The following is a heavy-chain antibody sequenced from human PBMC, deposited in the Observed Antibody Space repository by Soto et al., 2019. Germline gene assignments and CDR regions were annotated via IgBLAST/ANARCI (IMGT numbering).Heavy chain of an antibody. D-gene: IGHD2-15*01. CDR2: IRSKGYGGTT. Sequence: GGSLRLSCTTSGFTFGDYAMSWFRQAPGKGLEWVGFIRSKGYGGTTENAASVKCRFTISRDDSKSIAYLQMNSLKTEDTAVYYCTVVAPTFESWGQGTLVTVSS. J-gene: IGHJ4*02. CDR1: GFTFGDYA. CDR3: TVVAPTFES. V-gene: IGHV3-49*03.